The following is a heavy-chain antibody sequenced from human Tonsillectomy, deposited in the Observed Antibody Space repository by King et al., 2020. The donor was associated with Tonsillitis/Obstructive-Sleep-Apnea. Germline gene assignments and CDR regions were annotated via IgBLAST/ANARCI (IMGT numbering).Heavy chain of an antibody. CDR3: ARDVAEPVAGSIAFDI. J-gene: IGHJ3*02. Sequence: QLVQSGAEVKKPGASVKVSCTASGFTFTSYAIHWVRQAPGQRLEWLGWVDAANGNTKYSVKLQGRIYVTRDTSARTVYMKLSSLGPEDTAVYYCARDVAEPVAGSIAFDIWGPGTRVTVSS. CDR1: GFTFTSYA. V-gene: IGHV1-3*01. D-gene: IGHD6-19*01. CDR2: VDAANGNT.